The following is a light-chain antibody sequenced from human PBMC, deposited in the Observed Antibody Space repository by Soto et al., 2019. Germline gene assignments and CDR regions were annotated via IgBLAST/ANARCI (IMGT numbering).Light chain of an antibody. CDR3: NSFTTSSTYV. CDR1: SSDIGSYNR. J-gene: IGLJ1*01. Sequence: SVLTQPASASGPPGQSITISCTGTSSDIGSYNRVSWYQQPPGTAPKLIIYEVKNWPSGVPDRFSGSKSGNTASLTISGLQAEDEADYYCNSFTTSSTYVFGTGTKVTVL. V-gene: IGLV2-18*02. CDR2: EVK.